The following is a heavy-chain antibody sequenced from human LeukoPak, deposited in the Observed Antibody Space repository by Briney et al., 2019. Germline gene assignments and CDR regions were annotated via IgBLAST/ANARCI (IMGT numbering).Heavy chain of an antibody. CDR2: INPNSGGT. V-gene: IGHV1-2*02. CDR3: ARVTTIFGVVTPSGH. Sequence: ASVKVSCKASGYTFTSYYMNWVRQAPGQGLEWMGIINPNSGGTNYAQKFQGRVTMTRDTSISTAYMELSRLRSDDTAVYYCARVTTIFGVVTPSGHWGQGTLVTVSS. CDR1: GYTFTSYY. J-gene: IGHJ4*02. D-gene: IGHD3-3*01.